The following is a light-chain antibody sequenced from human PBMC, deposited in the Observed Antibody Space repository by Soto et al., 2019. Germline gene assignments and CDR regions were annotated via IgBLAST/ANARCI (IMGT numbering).Light chain of an antibody. CDR3: QQRHMWPIT. CDR2: DAY. V-gene: IGKV3-11*01. Sequence: EVVLTQSPVTLSLSTGERATLSCRASQSFRGLLAWYQQQPGQAPRLLIYDAYNRATGIPPRFSGSGSGTDFTLTISSLAPEDSAVYYCQQRHMWPITFGQGTRLESK. J-gene: IGKJ5*01. CDR1: QSFRGL.